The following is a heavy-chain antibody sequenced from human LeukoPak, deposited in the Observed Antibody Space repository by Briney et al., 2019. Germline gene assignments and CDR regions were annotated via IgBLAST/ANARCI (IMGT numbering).Heavy chain of an antibody. Sequence: PSETLSLTCTVSGGYINNNYWYWIRQPPGKGLEWIGYIYSSGSTNYNPSLKSRVTISVDTSKNQFSLKVRSVTAADTAVYYCARAPSAYSYNDYWGQGTLVTVSS. J-gene: IGHJ4*02. CDR3: ARAPSAYSYNDY. CDR1: GGYINNNY. D-gene: IGHD1-14*01. CDR2: IYSSGST. V-gene: IGHV4-4*08.